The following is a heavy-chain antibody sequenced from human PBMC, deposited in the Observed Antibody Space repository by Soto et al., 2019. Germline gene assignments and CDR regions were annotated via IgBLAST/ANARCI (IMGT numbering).Heavy chain of an antibody. Sequence: ASVKVSCKASGYTFTSYGISWVRQAPGQGLEWMGWISAYNGNTNYAQKLQGRVTMTTDTSTSTAYMELRSLRSDDTAVYYCARVIHATVTTEDYFDYWGQGTLVTVSS. CDR1: GYTFTSYG. J-gene: IGHJ4*02. CDR2: ISAYNGNT. D-gene: IGHD4-17*01. V-gene: IGHV1-18*01. CDR3: ARVIHATVTTEDYFDY.